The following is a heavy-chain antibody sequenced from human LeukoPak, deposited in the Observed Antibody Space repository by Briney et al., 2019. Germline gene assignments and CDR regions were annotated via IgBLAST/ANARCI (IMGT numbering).Heavy chain of an antibody. CDR2: IGGSGSPI. D-gene: IGHD3-10*01. V-gene: IGHV3-23*01. CDR3: AKNLFPGVATYDH. CDR1: GFTFSSCA. J-gene: IGHJ4*02. Sequence: GGSLRLSCTASGFTFSSCAMTWVRQAPGEELEWISAIGGSGSPIYYADSVRGRFTISRDNSRNTLYLQMNSLRAEDTAVYYCAKNLFPGVATYDHWGQGALATVSS.